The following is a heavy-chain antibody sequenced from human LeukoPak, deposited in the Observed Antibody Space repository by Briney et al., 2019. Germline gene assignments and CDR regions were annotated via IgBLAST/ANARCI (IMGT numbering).Heavy chain of an antibody. J-gene: IGHJ3*02. CDR2: IIPIFGTA. Sequence: SVKVSCKASGGTFSSYAISWVRQAPGQGLEWMGGIIPIFGTANYAQKLQGRVTITTDESTSTAYMELSSLRSEDTAVYYCARKARGYNWNYSSAFDIWGQGTMVTVSS. V-gene: IGHV1-69*05. D-gene: IGHD1-7*01. CDR1: GGTFSSYA. CDR3: ARKARGYNWNYSSAFDI.